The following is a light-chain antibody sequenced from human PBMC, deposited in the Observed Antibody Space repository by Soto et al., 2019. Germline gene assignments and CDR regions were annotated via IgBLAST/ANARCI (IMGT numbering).Light chain of an antibody. Sequence: DIQMTQSPSTLSASVGDRVTITCRASQSISSWLAWYQQKPGKAPKLLIYDASSLESGVPSRFSGSGSGTEFTLTISSLQPDDFATCYCQQYNSYGAFGGGTKVEIK. CDR3: QQYNSYGA. CDR1: QSISSW. J-gene: IGKJ4*01. CDR2: DAS. V-gene: IGKV1-5*01.